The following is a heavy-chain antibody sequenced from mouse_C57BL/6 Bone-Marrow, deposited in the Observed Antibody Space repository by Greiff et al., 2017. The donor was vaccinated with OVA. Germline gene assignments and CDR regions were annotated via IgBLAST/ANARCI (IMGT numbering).Heavy chain of an antibody. Sequence: VKLQESGPGLVQPSQSLSITCTVSGFSLTSYGVHWVRQSPGKGLEWLGVIWSGGSTDYNAAFISRLSISKDNSKSQVFFKMNSLQADDTAIYYCARTEGSSYVPYAMDYWGQGTSVTVSS. V-gene: IGHV2-2*01. D-gene: IGHD1-1*01. J-gene: IGHJ4*01. CDR2: IWSGGST. CDR1: GFSLTSYG. CDR3: ARTEGSSYVPYAMDY.